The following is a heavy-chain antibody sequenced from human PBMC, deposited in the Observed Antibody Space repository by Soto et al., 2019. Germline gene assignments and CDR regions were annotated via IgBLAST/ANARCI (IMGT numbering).Heavy chain of an antibody. CDR3: ARERPDGARLDP. D-gene: IGHD6-6*01. J-gene: IGHJ5*02. V-gene: IGHV4-30-4*01. Sequence: QVQLRESGPGLVKPSQTLSLTCTVSGGSISSGDYYWSWIRQPPGKGLEWIGYIYYSGSTYYNPSLKSRVTISVDTSKTQFSLKLSSVTAADTAVYYCARERPDGARLDPWGQGTLVTVSS. CDR1: GGSISSGDYY. CDR2: IYYSGST.